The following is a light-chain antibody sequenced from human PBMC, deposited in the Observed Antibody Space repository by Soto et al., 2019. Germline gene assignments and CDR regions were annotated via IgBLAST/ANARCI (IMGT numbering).Light chain of an antibody. CDR3: QQYNSYSGT. CDR2: AAS. CDR1: QSISGW. Sequence: DIQMTQSPSTLSASVVDRVTITFRASQSISGWLAWYQQKPGKAPKLLIYAASSLQSGVPSRFSGSGSGTEFTLTISSLQPDDFATYYCQQYNSYSGTFGQGTKVDIK. V-gene: IGKV1-5*01. J-gene: IGKJ1*01.